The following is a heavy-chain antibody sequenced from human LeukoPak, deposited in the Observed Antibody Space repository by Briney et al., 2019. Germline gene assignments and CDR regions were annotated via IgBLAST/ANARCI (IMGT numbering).Heavy chain of an antibody. CDR2: ISYDGSNK. D-gene: IGHD4-23*01. J-gene: IGHJ6*02. CDR1: GFTFSSYA. Sequence: GGSLRLSCAASGFTFSSYAMHWVRQAPGKGLEWVAVISYDGSNKYYADSVKGRFTISRDNSKNTLYLQMNSLRAEDTAVYYCARDHSKRWGKYGMDVWGQGTTVTVSS. CDR3: ARDHSKRWGKYGMDV. V-gene: IGHV3-30-3*01.